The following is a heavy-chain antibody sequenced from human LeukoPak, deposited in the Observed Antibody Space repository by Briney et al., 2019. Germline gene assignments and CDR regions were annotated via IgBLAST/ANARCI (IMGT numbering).Heavy chain of an antibody. D-gene: IGHD5-18*01. J-gene: IGHJ6*02. CDR2: IYTSGST. Sequence: SETLSLTCTVSVGSISSYYWSWIRQPAGKGLEWIGRIYTSGSTNYNPSLKSRVTMSVDTSKNQFSLKLSSVTAADTAVYYCARDSRGYSYGFTRAPYGMDVWGQGTTVTVSS. CDR3: ARDSRGYSYGFTRAPYGMDV. V-gene: IGHV4-4*07. CDR1: VGSISSYY.